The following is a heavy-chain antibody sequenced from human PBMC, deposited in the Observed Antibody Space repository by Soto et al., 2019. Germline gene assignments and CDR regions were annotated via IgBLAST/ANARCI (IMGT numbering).Heavy chain of an antibody. V-gene: IGHV1-18*01. CDR2: ITAYNFDT. CDR1: GYTFTSYG. J-gene: IGHJ4*02. CDR3: ASGFYGAGSYYSLDS. D-gene: IGHD3-10*01. Sequence: QVQLVQSGAEVKKPGASVKVSCKVSGYTFTSYGINWVRQAPGQGLEWMGWITAYNFDTNYSQKFQGRVTMIIDTSTSTAYMELRSLTSDDTAVYYCASGFYGAGSYYSLDSWGRGTLVTVSS.